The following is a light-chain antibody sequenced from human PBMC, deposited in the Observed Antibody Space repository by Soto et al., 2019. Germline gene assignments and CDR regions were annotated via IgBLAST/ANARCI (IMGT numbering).Light chain of an antibody. CDR3: QQYETFSGT. Sequence: DIQMTQSPSTLSASVGDTVTVTCRASQSVSGWLAWYQQKTGEAPKLLIYDDSALPRGVQSRFSGSGSGTKFTLTIASLQTDEFATYYCQQYETFSGTFGPGTKVEIK. V-gene: IGKV1-5*01. J-gene: IGKJ1*01. CDR1: QSVSGW. CDR2: DDS.